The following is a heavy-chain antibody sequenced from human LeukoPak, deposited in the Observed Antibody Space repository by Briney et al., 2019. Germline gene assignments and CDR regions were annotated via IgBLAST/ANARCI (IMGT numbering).Heavy chain of an antibody. V-gene: IGHV1-18*01. CDR3: ARVGQQLVPFDY. J-gene: IGHJ4*02. CDR1: GYTFTSYA. D-gene: IGHD6-13*01. CDR2: ISAYNGNT. Sequence: ASVKVSCKASGYTFTSYAKNWVRQAPGQGLEWMGWISAYNGNTNYAQKLQGRVTMTTDTSTSTAYMELRSLRSDDTAVYYCARVGQQLVPFDYWGQGTLVTVSS.